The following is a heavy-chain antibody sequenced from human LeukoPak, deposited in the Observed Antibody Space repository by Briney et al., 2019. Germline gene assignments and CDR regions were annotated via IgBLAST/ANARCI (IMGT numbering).Heavy chain of an antibody. CDR2: VSYDGSNK. Sequence: PGGSLRLSCAASGFTFSSYAMHWVRQAPGKGLEWVAVVSYDGSNKYYADSVKGRFTISRDNSKNTLYLQMNSLRAEDTAVYYCASGGYSGYENRDWGQGTLVTVSS. D-gene: IGHD5-12*01. J-gene: IGHJ4*02. V-gene: IGHV3-30*04. CDR1: GFTFSSYA. CDR3: ASGGYSGYENRD.